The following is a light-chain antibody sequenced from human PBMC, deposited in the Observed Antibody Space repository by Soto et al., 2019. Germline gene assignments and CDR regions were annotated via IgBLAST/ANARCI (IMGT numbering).Light chain of an antibody. V-gene: IGLV3-21*02. CDR1: NSGSET. J-gene: IGLJ1*01. Sequence: LTHPPSLSVAPAQTARITCGGENSGSETVHWYQQKPGQAPVVVVYDDSARPSGIPERFSGSNSGNPATLTIRRVDAGDEADYYCQVWDSSSDHPFVFGTGTTVTVL. CDR3: QVWDSSSDHPFV. CDR2: DDS.